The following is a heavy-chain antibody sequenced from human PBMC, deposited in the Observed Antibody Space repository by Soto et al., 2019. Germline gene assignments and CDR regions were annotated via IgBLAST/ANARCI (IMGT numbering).Heavy chain of an antibody. D-gene: IGHD6-6*01. CDR1: GFTFSSYA. CDR3: VKEYSSSSEGYYYSYGMDV. CDR2: ISSNGGST. Sequence: GGSLRLSCSASGFTFSSYAMHWVRQAPGKGLEYVSAISSNGGSTYYADSVKGRFTISRDNSKNTLYLQMSSLRAEDTAVYYCVKEYSSSSEGYYYSYGMDVWGQGTTVTVSS. V-gene: IGHV3-64D*08. J-gene: IGHJ6*02.